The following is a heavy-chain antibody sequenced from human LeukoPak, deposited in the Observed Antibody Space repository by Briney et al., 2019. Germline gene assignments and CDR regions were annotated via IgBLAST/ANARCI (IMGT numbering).Heavy chain of an antibody. CDR1: GFTFSSYS. V-gene: IGHV3-21*01. CDR2: ISSSSSYI. Sequence: PGGSLRLSCAASGFTFSSYSMNWVRQAPGKGLEWVSSISSSSSYIYYADSVKGRFTISRDNAKNSLYLQMNSLRAEDTAVYYCARVGTVWFGELLFDYWGQGTLVTVSS. CDR3: ARVGTVWFGELLFDY. D-gene: IGHD3-10*01. J-gene: IGHJ4*02.